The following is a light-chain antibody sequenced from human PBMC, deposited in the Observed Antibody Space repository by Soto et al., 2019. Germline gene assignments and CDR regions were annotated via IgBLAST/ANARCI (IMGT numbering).Light chain of an antibody. V-gene: IGLV2-11*01. Sequence: QSALTQPRSVSGSPGQSVTISCTGTSSDVVGYNYVSWYQQHPGKAPKLMIYDVNKRPSGVPDRFSGSKSGNTASLTISGLQAEDEADYYCCSFAGSYTLGVFGGGTQLTVL. CDR1: SSDVVGYNY. CDR3: CSFAGSYTLGV. J-gene: IGLJ3*02. CDR2: DVN.